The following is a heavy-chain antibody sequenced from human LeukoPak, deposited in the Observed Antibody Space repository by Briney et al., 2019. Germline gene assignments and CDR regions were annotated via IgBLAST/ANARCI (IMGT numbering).Heavy chain of an antibody. D-gene: IGHD3-3*01. V-gene: IGHV3-23*01. CDR1: GFTFSSYA. J-gene: IGHJ4*02. Sequence: GGSLRLSCAASGFTFSSYAMSWVRQAPGKGLEWVSAISGSGGSTYYADSVKGRFTISRDNSKNTLYLQMNSLKIEDTAVYYCTTSLTSGYYIDNWGQGTLVTVSS. CDR3: TTSLTSGYYIDN. CDR2: ISGSGGST.